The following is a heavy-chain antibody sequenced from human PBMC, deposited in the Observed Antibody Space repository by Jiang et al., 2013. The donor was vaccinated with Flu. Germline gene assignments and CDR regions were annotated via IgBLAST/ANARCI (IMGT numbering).Heavy chain of an antibody. CDR2: IFFTGST. CDR3: ARAGRGFGELYPLDP. J-gene: IGHJ5*02. V-gene: IGHV4-59*01. D-gene: IGHD3-10*01. CDR1: GGSISSFS. Sequence: TCSLSGGSISSFSWSWIRQPPGKGLEWIGYIFFTGSTNYNPSLKSRVTISVDTSKNQFSLTLISVTAADTAVYYCARAGRGFGELYPLDPWGQGTLVTVSS.